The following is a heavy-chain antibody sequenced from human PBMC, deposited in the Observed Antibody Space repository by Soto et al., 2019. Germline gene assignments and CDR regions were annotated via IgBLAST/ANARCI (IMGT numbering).Heavy chain of an antibody. V-gene: IGHV1-18*01. J-gene: IGHJ4*02. D-gene: IGHD2-15*01. CDR2: ISAYNGNT. Sequence: GASVKVSCKASGYTFTSYGISWVRQAPGQGLEWMGWISAYNGNTNCAQKLQGRVTMTTDTSTSTAYMELRSLRSDDTAVYYCARTPSVVVVAATPDYFDYWGQGTLVTVSS. CDR1: GYTFTSYG. CDR3: ARTPSVVVVAATPDYFDY.